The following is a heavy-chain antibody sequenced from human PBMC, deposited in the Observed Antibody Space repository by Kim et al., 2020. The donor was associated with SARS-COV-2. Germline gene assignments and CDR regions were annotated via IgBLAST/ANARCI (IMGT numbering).Heavy chain of an antibody. V-gene: IGHV3-66*01. Sequence: GGSLRLSCAASGFTVSSSYMSWVRQAPGKGLEWVSVLYSGGITYYADSVKGRFIISRDNSKNTLYLQVNSVRVEDTAVYYCAREAVRTSRYYLDYWGQGALVTVSS. D-gene: IGHD1-7*01. CDR2: LYSGGIT. J-gene: IGHJ4*02. CDR3: AREAVRTSRYYLDY. CDR1: GFTVSSSY.